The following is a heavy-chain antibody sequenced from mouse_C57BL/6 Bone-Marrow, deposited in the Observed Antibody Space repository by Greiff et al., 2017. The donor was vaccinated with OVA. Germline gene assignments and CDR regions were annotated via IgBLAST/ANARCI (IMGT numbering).Heavy chain of an antibody. CDR3: ARKGGLGYFDV. CDR1: GYTFTSYW. CDR2: IDPSDSET. J-gene: IGHJ1*03. Sequence: QVQLQQPGAELVRPGSSVKLSCKASGYTFTSYWMPWVKQRPIQGLEWIGNIDPSDSETHYNQKFKDKATLTVDKSSSTAYMQLSSLTSEDSAVYYCARKGGLGYFDVWGTGTTVTVSS. V-gene: IGHV1-52*01. D-gene: IGHD2-4*01.